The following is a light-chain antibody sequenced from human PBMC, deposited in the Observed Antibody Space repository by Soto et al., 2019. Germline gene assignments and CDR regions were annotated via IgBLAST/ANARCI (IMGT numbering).Light chain of an antibody. CDR3: RSYAGSNTSG. CDR2: EVS. V-gene: IGLV2-8*01. J-gene: IGLJ1*01. Sequence: QSVLTQPPSASGSPGQSVTISCTGTSSDVGGYNYVSWYQQHPGKAPKLMIYEVSKRPSGVPDRFSGSKSGNTASLTVSGLQPEDEDDYSWRSYAGSNTSGLGTGSRSPS. CDR1: SSDVGGYNY.